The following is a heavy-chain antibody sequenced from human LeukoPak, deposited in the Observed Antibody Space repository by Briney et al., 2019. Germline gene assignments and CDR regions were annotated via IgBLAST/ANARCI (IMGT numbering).Heavy chain of an antibody. CDR3: AKDVSGSYYSDDY. J-gene: IGHJ4*02. CDR2: INQGGSEK. V-gene: IGHV3-7*03. CDR1: GFSFSSYW. D-gene: IGHD3-10*01. Sequence: PGGSLRLSCAASGFSFSSYWMSWVRQAPGKGLEWVAYINQGGSEKYYVDSVRGRFTISRDDAKNSLYLQMNSLRAEDTAVYYCAKDVSGSYYSDDYWGQGTLVTVSS.